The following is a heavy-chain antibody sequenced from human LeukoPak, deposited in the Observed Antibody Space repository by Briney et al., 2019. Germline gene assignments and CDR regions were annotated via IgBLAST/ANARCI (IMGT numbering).Heavy chain of an antibody. V-gene: IGHV1-69*13. CDR1: GYTFTSYY. CDR3: AREKIAAAGVSDY. Sequence: SVKVSCKASGYTFTSYYIHWVRQAPGQGLEWMGWIIPIFGTANYAQKFQGRVTITADESTSTAYMELSSLRSEDTAVYYCAREKIAAAGVSDYWGQGTLVTVSS. D-gene: IGHD6-13*01. CDR2: IIPIFGTA. J-gene: IGHJ4*02.